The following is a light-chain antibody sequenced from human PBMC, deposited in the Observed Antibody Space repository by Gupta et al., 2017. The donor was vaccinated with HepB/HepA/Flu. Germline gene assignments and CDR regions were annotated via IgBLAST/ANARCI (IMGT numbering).Light chain of an antibody. CDR3: MQAPQTGVT. CDR2: LGS. Sequence: DIVMTQSPLSLPVTPGEPASISCRSSQSLLHSNGYNYLDWYLQKPGQSPQLLIYLGSNRASGVPDRFSGSGSGTDFTLKISRVEAEDVGVYYCMQAPQTGVTFGPGTKVDIK. V-gene: IGKV2-28*01. J-gene: IGKJ3*01. CDR1: QSLLHSNGYNY.